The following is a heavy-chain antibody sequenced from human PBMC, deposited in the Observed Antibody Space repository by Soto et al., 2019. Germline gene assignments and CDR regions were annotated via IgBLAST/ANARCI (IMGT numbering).Heavy chain of an antibody. V-gene: IGHV1-18*01. D-gene: IGHD1-1*01. CDR3: ASPIGTEYYYYGMDD. CDR1: GYTFTSYG. Sequence: QVQLVQSGAEVKKPGASVKVSCKASGYTFTSYGISWVRQAPGQGLEWMGWISAYNGNTNYAQKLQGRVTMTTNTSTSTANMELRSLRSDDTAVYYCASPIGTEYYYYGMDDWGQGTTVTVSS. CDR2: ISAYNGNT. J-gene: IGHJ6*02.